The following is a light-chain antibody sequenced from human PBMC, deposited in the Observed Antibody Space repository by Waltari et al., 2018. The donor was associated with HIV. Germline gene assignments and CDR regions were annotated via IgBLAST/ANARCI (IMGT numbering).Light chain of an antibody. V-gene: IGLV2-11*01. J-gene: IGLJ2*01. Sequence: QSALTQPRSVSGSPGQSVTISCTGTSSDVGGYNYVSWYRQHPGKVPKLMIYDVSKRPSGVPDRFSGSKSGNTASLTISGLQAEDEADYYCCSYAGSYPLIFGGGTKLTVL. CDR2: DVS. CDR1: SSDVGGYNY. CDR3: CSYAGSYPLI.